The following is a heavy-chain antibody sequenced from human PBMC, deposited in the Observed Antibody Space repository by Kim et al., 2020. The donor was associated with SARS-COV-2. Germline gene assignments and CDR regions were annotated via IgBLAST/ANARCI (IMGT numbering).Heavy chain of an antibody. CDR1: GFTFNNYS. CDR2: IRIGGATI. V-gene: IGHV3-48*02. CDR3: TRDPHALDF. D-gene: IGHD2-2*01. Sequence: GGSLRLSCAASGFTFNNYSMTWARQAPGKGLEWVAYIRIGGATIYYADSVRGRFTISRDDATNSLYLEMNNLREDDTAVYYCTRDPHALDFWGRGTLVTVAS. J-gene: IGHJ4*02.